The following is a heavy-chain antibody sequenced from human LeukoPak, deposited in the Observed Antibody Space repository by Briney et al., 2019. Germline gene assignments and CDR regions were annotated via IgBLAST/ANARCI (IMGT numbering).Heavy chain of an antibody. J-gene: IGHJ4*02. V-gene: IGHV3-15*05. CDR1: GFSFSEKY. CDR2: IKNKNEGGTT. D-gene: IGHD4-17*01. Sequence: GGSLRLSCAASGFSFSEKYMCWVRQAPGKGLEWIGRIKNKNEGGTTHYARSLRGRFTISRDDSTNTLYLQMNNMKTEDTAMYYCCFGDYGDFWGQGTLVTVSS. CDR3: CFGDYGDF.